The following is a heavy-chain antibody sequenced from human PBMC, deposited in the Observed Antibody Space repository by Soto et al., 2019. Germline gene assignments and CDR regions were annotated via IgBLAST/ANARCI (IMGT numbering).Heavy chain of an antibody. Sequence: GGSLRLSCAASGFTISTYAMTWVRQAPGKGLECVSGVTGSGSQIYYADSVRGRFTISKDNSKNTLYLQMSSLREEDTALYYCAKDAVYRDGLWLMDSWGQGTLVTVS. J-gene: IGHJ5*02. CDR2: VTGSGSQI. CDR3: AKDAVYRDGLWLMDS. D-gene: IGHD2-21*01. CDR1: GFTISTYA. V-gene: IGHV3-23*01.